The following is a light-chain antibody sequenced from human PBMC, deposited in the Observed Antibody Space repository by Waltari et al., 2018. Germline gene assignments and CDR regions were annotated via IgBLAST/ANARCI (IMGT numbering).Light chain of an antibody. J-gene: IGLJ3*02. CDR3: SSYAGSNNWV. V-gene: IGLV2-8*01. CDR2: DVS. CDR1: SSDVGDYNY. Sequence: QSALTQPPSASGSPGQSVTISCTGTSSDVGDYNYVSWYQQHPGKAPKLMIFDVSKRPSGVPERFSGSKSGNTASLTVSGLQADDEADYYCSSYAGSNNWVFGGGTKLTVL.